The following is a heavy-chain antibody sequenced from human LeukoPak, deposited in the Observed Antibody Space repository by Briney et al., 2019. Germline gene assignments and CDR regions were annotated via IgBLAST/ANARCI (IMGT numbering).Heavy chain of an antibody. CDR1: GGSISSYY. CDR3: ARVKLYGVYSGPRRDWFDP. J-gene: IGHJ5*02. V-gene: IGHV4-4*07. Sequence: SETLSLTCTVSGGSISSYYWSWIRQPAGKGLEWIWRIYTSGSTNYNPSLVSRVTMSVDTSKTQFSLKLSSVTAWDTAVYYCARVKLYGVYSGPRRDWFDPWGQGTLVTVSS. CDR2: IYTSGST. D-gene: IGHD4-17*01.